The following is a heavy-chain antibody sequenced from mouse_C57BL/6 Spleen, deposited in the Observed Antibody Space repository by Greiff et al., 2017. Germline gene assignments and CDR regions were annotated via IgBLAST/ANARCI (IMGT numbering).Heavy chain of an antibody. CDR2: INPNNGGT. J-gene: IGHJ2*01. Sequence: VQLQQSGPELVKPGASVKISCKASGYTFTDYYMNWVKQSHGKSLEWIGDINPNNGGTSYNQKFKGKATLTVDKSSSTAYMELRSLTSEDSAVYYCARRGPGYVDYWGQGTTLTVSS. D-gene: IGHD3-3*01. V-gene: IGHV1-26*01. CDR1: GYTFTDYY. CDR3: ARRGPGYVDY.